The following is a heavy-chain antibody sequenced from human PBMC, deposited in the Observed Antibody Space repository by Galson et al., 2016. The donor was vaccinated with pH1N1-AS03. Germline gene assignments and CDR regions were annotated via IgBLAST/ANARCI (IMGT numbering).Heavy chain of an antibody. D-gene: IGHD3-10*01. CDR2: VNGDGSST. V-gene: IGHV3-74*01. CDR1: GFTFSNLW. J-gene: IGHJ4*02. Sequence: SLRLSCAASGFTFSNLWMHWVRQGPGKGLVWVARVNGDGSSTTYADSVKGRFTISRDNAKNTVYLQMISLRAEDKAVYYCATGRGYYYEYWGQGTLVTVSA. CDR3: ATGRGYYYEY.